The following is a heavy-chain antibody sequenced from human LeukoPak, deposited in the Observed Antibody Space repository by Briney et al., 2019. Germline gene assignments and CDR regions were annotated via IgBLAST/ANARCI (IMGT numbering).Heavy chain of an antibody. Sequence: GGSLRLSCAASGFTVSTNYMSWVRQAPGGGLEWVGRIKSDNDGGAIDYAAPVKGRFTISREDSKNTLYLQMNSLKTEDSAVYYCTTGIDYGGGYWGQGTLLTVSS. J-gene: IGHJ4*02. D-gene: IGHD3-16*01. V-gene: IGHV3-15*01. CDR1: GFTVSTNY. CDR3: TTGIDYGGGY. CDR2: IKSDNDGGAI.